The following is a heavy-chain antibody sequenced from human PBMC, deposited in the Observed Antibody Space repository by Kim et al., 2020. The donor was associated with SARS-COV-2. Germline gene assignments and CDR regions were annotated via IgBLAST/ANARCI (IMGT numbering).Heavy chain of an antibody. CDR2: ISGSGGST. CDR1: GFTFSSYA. D-gene: IGHD3-3*01. V-gene: IGHV3-23*01. J-gene: IGHJ6*02. CDR3: AKSTAEGYYDFWSGYYGGYYYYGMDV. Sequence: GGSLRLSCAAPGFTFSSYAMSWVRQAPGKGLEWVSAISGSGGSTYYADSVKGRFTISRDNSKNTLYLQMNSLRAEDTAVYYCAKSTAEGYYDFWSGYYGGYYYYGMDVWGQGTTVTVSS.